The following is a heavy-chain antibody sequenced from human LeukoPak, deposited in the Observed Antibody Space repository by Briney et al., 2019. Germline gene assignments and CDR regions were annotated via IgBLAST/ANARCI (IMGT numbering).Heavy chain of an antibody. V-gene: IGHV3-23*01. D-gene: IGHD6-13*01. J-gene: IGHJ4*02. CDR2: ISGSGGST. CDR3: AKVMDGQQLVLGYFDY. CDR1: GFTFSSYW. Sequence: GGSLRLSCAASGFTFSSYWMSWVRQAPGKGLEWVSAISGSGGSTYYADSVKGRFTISRDNSKNTLYLQMNSLRAEDTAVYYCAKVMDGQQLVLGYFDYWGQGTLVTVSS.